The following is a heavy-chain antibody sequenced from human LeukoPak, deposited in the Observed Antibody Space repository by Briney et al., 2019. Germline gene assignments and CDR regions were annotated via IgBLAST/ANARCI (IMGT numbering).Heavy chain of an antibody. CDR3: VSHSDSLTSYSFDY. V-gene: IGHV3-53*01. J-gene: IGHJ4*02. Sequence: PGGSLRLSCAASGFTVSSNYMSWIRHDPGKGLEWVSIIHSGGDTKYADSVKGRFAISRDNSKNTLSLQMNSLRAEDTAVYYCVSHSDSLTSYSFDYWGQGTLVTVSS. D-gene: IGHD3-9*01. CDR1: GFTVSSNY. CDR2: IHSGGDT.